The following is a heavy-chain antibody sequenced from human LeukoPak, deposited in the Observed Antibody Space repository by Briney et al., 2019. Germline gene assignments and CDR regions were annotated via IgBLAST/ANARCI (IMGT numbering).Heavy chain of an antibody. CDR1: GFSLSTSLMA. Sequence: KESGPTLVKPTQTLTLTCTFSGFSLSTSLMAVGWIRQPPGGALEWLAHIFWDDDKRYSPSLKTRLTITKYTSKNQVVLIMTNMGPVDTATYYCAHKVSGSGLNAFDVWGQGTMVTVSS. CDR3: AHKVSGSGLNAFDV. V-gene: IGHV2-5*02. J-gene: IGHJ3*01. CDR2: IFWDDDK. D-gene: IGHD3-10*01.